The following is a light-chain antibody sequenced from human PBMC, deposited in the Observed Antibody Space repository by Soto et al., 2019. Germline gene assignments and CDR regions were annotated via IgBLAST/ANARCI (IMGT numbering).Light chain of an antibody. V-gene: IGLV2-14*01. CDR3: SSYTTSSTWV. CDR1: SSDVGGYNY. Sequence: QSALTQPASVSGSPGQSITISCTGTSSDVGGYNYVSWYQQHPGKAPKLIIYEVSNRPSGVSNRFSGSKSGNTASLTISGLQAEDEVDYYCSSYTTSSTWVFGGGTKLTVL. CDR2: EVS. J-gene: IGLJ3*02.